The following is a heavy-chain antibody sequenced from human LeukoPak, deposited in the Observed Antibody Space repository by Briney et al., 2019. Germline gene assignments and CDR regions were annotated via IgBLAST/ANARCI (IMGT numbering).Heavy chain of an antibody. CDR3: ARGARRRIQLWLGYAFDI. J-gene: IGHJ3*02. V-gene: IGHV3-30-3*01. D-gene: IGHD5-18*01. Sequence: GRSLRLSCAASGFTFSSYAMHWVRQAPGKGLEWVAVISYDGSNKYYADSVKGRFTISRDNSKNTLYLQMNSLRAEDTAVYYCARGARRRIQLWLGYAFDIWGQGTMVTVSS. CDR1: GFTFSSYA. CDR2: ISYDGSNK.